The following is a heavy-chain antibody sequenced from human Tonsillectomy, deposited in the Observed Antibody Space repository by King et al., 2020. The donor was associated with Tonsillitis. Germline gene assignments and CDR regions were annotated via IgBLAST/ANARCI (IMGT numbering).Heavy chain of an antibody. CDR2: LYPSGST. D-gene: IGHD5-18*01. CDR3: ARDVSVDAPMAERAFDI. J-gene: IGHJ3*02. Sequence: VQLQESGPGLVKPSQTLSLTCTVSGGSVSSGTYSWSWIRQSAGKGLEWIGRLYPSGSTNYTPSLNSRVTISVDTSKNQFSLRLSSVTAADTAVYYCARDVSVDAPMAERAFDIWGQGTMVTVSS. V-gene: IGHV4-61*02. CDR1: GGSVSSGTYS.